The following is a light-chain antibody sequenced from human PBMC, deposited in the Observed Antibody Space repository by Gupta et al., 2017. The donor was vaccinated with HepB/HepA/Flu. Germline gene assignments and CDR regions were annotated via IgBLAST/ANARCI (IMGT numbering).Light chain of an antibody. CDR3: QQYDNLLA. CDR1: QDISNY. CDR2: DPY. Sequence: IQLPQSPSSLSASVGDRVTITCQASQDISNYLNWYQQKPGKAPKHLIYDPYNLETGVTSRFSGRGSGTDCTLARRRVQPEDIETYYWQQYDNLLAFGGGTKVEIK. J-gene: IGKJ4*01. V-gene: IGKV1-33*01.